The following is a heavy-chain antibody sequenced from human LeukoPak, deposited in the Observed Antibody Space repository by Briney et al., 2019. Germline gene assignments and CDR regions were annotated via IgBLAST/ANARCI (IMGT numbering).Heavy chain of an antibody. V-gene: IGHV1-18*01. J-gene: IGHJ3*02. D-gene: IGHD2-21*02. CDR3: SREFPFCGADCFSDVFDI. CDR1: GYTFSSYG. CDR2: ISVINNANT. Sequence: GASVKVSCKASGYTFSSYGINWVRQAPGQGLEWMGWISVINNANTRYAQNFQGRLTMTTDTSTTTAYMELRSLRSDDTAVYYCSREFPFCGADCFSDVFDIWGQGTMVTVS.